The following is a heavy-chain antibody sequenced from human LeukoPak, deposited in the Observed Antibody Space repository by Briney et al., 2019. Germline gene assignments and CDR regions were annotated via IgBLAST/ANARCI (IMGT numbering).Heavy chain of an antibody. CDR3: ARVPAARSGYYFDY. D-gene: IGHD3-10*01. V-gene: IGHV4-61*02. J-gene: IGHJ4*02. Sequence: SETLSLTCTVSGGSISSGSYYWSWIRQPAGKGLEWIGRIYTSGSTNYNPSLKSRVTISVDTSKNQFSLKLSSVTATDTAVYYCARVPAARSGYYFDYWGQGTLVTVSS. CDR2: IYTSGST. CDR1: GGSISSGSYY.